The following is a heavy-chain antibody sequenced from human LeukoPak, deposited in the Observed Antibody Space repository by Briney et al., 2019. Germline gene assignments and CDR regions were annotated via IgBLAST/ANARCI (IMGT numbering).Heavy chain of an antibody. CDR2: ISSSGSTI. Sequence: PGGSLRLSSAASGFTFSSYEMNWVRQAPGKGLEWVSYISSSGSTIYYADSVKGRFTISRDNAKNSLYLQMNSLRAEDTAVYYCARDGATSWGFNIWFDPWGQGTLVTVSS. V-gene: IGHV3-48*03. D-gene: IGHD7-27*01. CDR1: GFTFSSYE. CDR3: ARDGATSWGFNIWFDP. J-gene: IGHJ5*02.